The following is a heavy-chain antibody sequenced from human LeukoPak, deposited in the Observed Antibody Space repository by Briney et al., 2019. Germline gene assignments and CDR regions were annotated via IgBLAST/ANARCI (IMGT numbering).Heavy chain of an antibody. CDR3: ARRGGSGRSFDY. J-gene: IGHJ4*02. CDR1: GGSISSSSYY. V-gene: IGHV4-39*01. D-gene: IGHD6-25*01. Sequence: SETLSLTCTVSGGSISSSSYYWGWIRQPPGKGLEWVGCIYNSGSTYYDPSLKSRVTISVDTSKNQVSLKVNSVTAADTAVYYCARRGGSGRSFDYWGQGTLVIVSS. CDR2: IYNSGST.